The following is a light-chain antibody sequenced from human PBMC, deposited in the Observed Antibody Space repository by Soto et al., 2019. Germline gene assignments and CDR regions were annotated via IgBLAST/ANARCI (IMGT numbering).Light chain of an antibody. CDR2: DVR. CDR3: SSYTDSGSVI. V-gene: IGLV2-14*03. Sequence: QSVLTQPASVSGSPGQSITISCTGTSSDLGAYNYVSWYQQHPGKAPKLMICDVRYRPSGVSNRFSGSKSGNTASLTISGLQTDDEADYYCSSYTDSGSVIFGGGTQLTVL. J-gene: IGLJ2*01. CDR1: SSDLGAYNY.